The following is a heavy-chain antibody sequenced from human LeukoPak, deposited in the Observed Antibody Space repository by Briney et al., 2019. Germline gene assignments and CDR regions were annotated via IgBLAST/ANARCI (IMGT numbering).Heavy chain of an antibody. CDR2: MNPNSGNT. CDR1: GYTFTSYD. J-gene: IGHJ4*02. D-gene: IGHD4-17*01. V-gene: IGHV1-8*03. Sequence: ASVKVSCKASGYTFTSYDINWVRQATGQGLEWMRWMNPNSGNTGYAQKFHGRVTITRNTSISTAYMELSSLRSEDTAVYYCARARRSSDYGDYGTVKYWGQGTLVTVSS. CDR3: ARARRSSDYGDYGTVKY.